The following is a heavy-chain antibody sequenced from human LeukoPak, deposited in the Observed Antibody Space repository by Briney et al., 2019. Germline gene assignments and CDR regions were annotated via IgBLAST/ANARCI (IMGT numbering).Heavy chain of an antibody. J-gene: IGHJ4*02. V-gene: IGHV3-33*01. CDR2: IWSDGSNR. CDR1: GFTFSDYG. CDR3: ARGAFGSSWYGACDY. Sequence: PGRSLRLSCAASGFTFSDYGMHWVRQAPGKGLEWVAVIWSDGSNRFYAGSVKGRFTISRDNSQNTLFLQMNSLRAEDTAVYYCARGAFGSSWYGACDYWGQGTLVTVSS. D-gene: IGHD6-13*01.